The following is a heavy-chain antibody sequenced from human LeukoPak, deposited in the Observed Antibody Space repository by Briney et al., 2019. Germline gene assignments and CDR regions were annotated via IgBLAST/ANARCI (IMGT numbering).Heavy chain of an antibody. CDR3: ARGAYCGGDCHYQDS. V-gene: IGHV4-59*01. D-gene: IGHD2-21*02. CDR1: GGSISSYY. J-gene: IGHJ5*01. Sequence: NPSESLSLTCTVSGGSISSYYWDWIRQPPGKGLEWIGHIYYTGSTNYHPSLKSRVTISVDRSKNLFSLKLTSVTAADTAVYYCARGAYCGGDCHYQDSWGQGILVTLSS. CDR2: IYYTGST.